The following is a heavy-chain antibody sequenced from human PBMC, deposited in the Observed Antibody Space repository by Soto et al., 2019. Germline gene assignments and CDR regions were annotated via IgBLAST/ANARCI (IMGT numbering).Heavy chain of an antibody. CDR3: VEGWNDF. CDR1: GFMFSSAW. CDR2: IKTKGDGETR. V-gene: IGHV3-15*01. J-gene: IGHJ4*02. Sequence: EVQMVQSGGDLVKPGGSLRLSCVTSGFMFSSAWMNWVRQAPGKGVEWVARIKTKGDGETRDYAAPVKGRFTISRDDSKKTVYLQMNSLRAEDTAVYYCVEGWNDFWGQGNLVTVSS. D-gene: IGHD1-1*01.